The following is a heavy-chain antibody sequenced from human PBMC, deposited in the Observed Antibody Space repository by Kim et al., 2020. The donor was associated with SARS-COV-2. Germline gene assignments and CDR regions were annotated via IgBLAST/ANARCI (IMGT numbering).Heavy chain of an antibody. Sequence: GGSLRLSCAASGFTFSSYAMHWVRQATGKGLEWVAVISYDGSNKYYADSVKGRFTISRDNSKNTLYLQMNSLRAEDTAVYYCARDRRGYCSGGSCPRKYYYYYYGMDVWGQGNTVTVSS. CDR2: ISYDGSNK. J-gene: IGHJ6*02. D-gene: IGHD2-15*01. CDR3: ARDRRGYCSGGSCPRKYYYYYYGMDV. V-gene: IGHV3-30*04. CDR1: GFTFSSYA.